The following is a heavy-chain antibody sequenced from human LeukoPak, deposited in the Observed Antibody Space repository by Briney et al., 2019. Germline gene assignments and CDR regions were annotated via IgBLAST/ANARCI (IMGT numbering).Heavy chain of an antibody. Sequence: SETLSLTCTVSGGSISSYYWSWIRQPAGKGLEWIGRIYTSGSTNYNPSLKSRVTMSVDTSKNQFSLKLSSVTAADTAVYYCARGGNYDSSGSRAEYFRHWGQGTLVTVSS. CDR3: ARGGNYDSSGSRAEYFRH. CDR2: IYTSGST. D-gene: IGHD3-22*01. J-gene: IGHJ1*01. V-gene: IGHV4-4*07. CDR1: GGSISSYY.